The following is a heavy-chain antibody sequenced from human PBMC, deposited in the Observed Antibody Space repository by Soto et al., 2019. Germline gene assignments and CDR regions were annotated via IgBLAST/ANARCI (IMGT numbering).Heavy chain of an antibody. CDR1: GRSISSSSYY. V-gene: IGHV4-39*06. D-gene: IGHD3-22*01. J-gene: IGHJ2*01. CDR2: IYYSGST. Sequence: SETLSLTCTVSGRSISSSSYYWGWIRQPPGKGLEWIGSIYYSGSTYYNPSLKSRVTISVDWSKNQFALELSSVTAADTAVYYCARESRSSRYDSSGYSQFWFFDLWGRGTLVT. CDR3: ARESRSSRYDSSGYSQFWFFDL.